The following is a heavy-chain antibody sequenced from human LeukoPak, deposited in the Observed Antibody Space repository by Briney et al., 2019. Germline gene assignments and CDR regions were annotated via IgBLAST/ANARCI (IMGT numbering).Heavy chain of an antibody. CDR3: AKEDVVVITIRYFQH. V-gene: IGHV3-30*18. D-gene: IGHD3-22*01. Sequence: GRSLRLSCAASGFTFSRYGIHWVRQAPGKGLEWVAVISYDGSNKYYADSVKGRFTISRDNSKNTLYLQMNSLRTEDTAIYYCAKEDVVVITIRYFQHWGQGTLVTVSS. CDR2: ISYDGSNK. J-gene: IGHJ1*01. CDR1: GFTFSRYG.